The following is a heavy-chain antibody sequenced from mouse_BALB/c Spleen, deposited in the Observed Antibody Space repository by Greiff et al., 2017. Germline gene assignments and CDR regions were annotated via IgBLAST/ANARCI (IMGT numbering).Heavy chain of an antibody. Sequence: EVKLVESGGDLVKPGGSLKLSCAASGFTFSSYGMSWVRQTPDKRLEWVATISSGGSYTYYPDSVKGRFTISRDNAKNTLYLQMISLKSEDTAMYYCARLHGYAMDYWGQGTSVTVSS. CDR2: ISSGGSYT. CDR1: GFTFSSYG. J-gene: IGHJ4*01. V-gene: IGHV5-6*01. CDR3: ARLHGYAMDY.